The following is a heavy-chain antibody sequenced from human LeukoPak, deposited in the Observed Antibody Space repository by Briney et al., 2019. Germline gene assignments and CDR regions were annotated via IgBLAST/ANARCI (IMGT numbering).Heavy chain of an antibody. CDR1: GGSISSSSYY. D-gene: IGHD3-3*01. J-gene: IGHJ5*02. CDR3: ARHTTTIFGVGTNEFDP. V-gene: IGHV4-39*01. CDR2: IYYSGST. Sequence: SETLSLTCTVSGGSISSSSYYWGWIRQPPGKGLEWIGSIYYSGSTYYNPSLKSRVTISVDTSKNQFSLKLSSVTAADTAVYYCARHTTTIFGVGTNEFDPCGQGTLVTVSS.